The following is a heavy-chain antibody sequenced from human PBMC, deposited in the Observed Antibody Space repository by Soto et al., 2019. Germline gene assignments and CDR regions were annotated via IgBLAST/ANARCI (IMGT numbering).Heavy chain of an antibody. CDR2: IYPGDSDT. CDR1: GYSFTSYW. Sequence: GESLKISCKGSGYSFTSYWIGWVRQMPGKGLEWMGIIYPGDSDTRYSPSFQGQVTISADKSISTAYLQWSSLKASDTAMYYCARRGVRDYGDYGLANAFDIWGQGTMVTVSS. V-gene: IGHV5-51*01. CDR3: ARRGVRDYGDYGLANAFDI. J-gene: IGHJ3*02. D-gene: IGHD4-17*01.